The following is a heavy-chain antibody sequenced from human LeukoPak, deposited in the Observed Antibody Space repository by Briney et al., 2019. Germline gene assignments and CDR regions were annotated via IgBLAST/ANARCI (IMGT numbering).Heavy chain of an antibody. D-gene: IGHD1-1*01. Sequence: ASVTVSFKASGYTFTSYAMNWVRQAPGQGLEWMGWINTNTGNPTYAQGFTGRFVFSLDTSVSTAYLQICSLEAEDTAVYYCARDLTGTPWDEDGMDVWGQGTTVTVSS. CDR3: ARDLTGTPWDEDGMDV. V-gene: IGHV7-4-1*01. CDR2: INTNTGNP. J-gene: IGHJ6*02. CDR1: GYTFTSYA.